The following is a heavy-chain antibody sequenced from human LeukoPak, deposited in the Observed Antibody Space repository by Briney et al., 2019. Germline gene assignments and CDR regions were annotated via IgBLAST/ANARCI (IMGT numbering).Heavy chain of an antibody. V-gene: IGHV1-69*04. Sequence: GASVKVSCKASGGTFSSYAISWVRQAPGQGLEWMGRIIPILGIANYAQKFQGRVTITADKSTSTAYMELSSLRSEDTAVYYCARVGVEGYYDSSGYYRTSCYFDYWGQGTLVTVSS. D-gene: IGHD3-22*01. J-gene: IGHJ4*02. CDR2: IIPILGIA. CDR3: ARVGVEGYYDSSGYYRTSCYFDY. CDR1: GGTFSSYA.